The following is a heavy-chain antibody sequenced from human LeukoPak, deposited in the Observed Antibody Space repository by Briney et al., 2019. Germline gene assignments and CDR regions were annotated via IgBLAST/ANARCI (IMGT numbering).Heavy chain of an antibody. D-gene: IGHD2-2*01. CDR2: INHSGST. CDR3: ATRDIVVVPAATPLFDY. V-gene: IGHV4-34*01. J-gene: IGHJ4*02. CDR1: GGSFSGYY. Sequence: SETLSLTCAVYGGSFSGYYWSWIRQPPGKGLEWIGEINHSGSTNYNPSLKSRVTISVDTSKNQFSLKLSSVTAADTAVYYCATRDIVVVPAATPLFDYWGQGTLVTVSS.